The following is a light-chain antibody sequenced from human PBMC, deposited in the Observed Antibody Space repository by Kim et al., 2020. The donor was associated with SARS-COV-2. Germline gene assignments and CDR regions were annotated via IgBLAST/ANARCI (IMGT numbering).Light chain of an antibody. V-gene: IGLV1-47*01. CDR3: AVWDDSLSGVV. Sequence: GQRVTSSYSGSGANIGSNYVYWYQQLPGTAPKLLSYRNNQRPSGVPDRFSGSESGTSASLAISGLRSEDEADYYCAVWDDSLSGVVFGGGTQLTVL. J-gene: IGLJ2*01. CDR1: GANIGSNY. CDR2: RNN.